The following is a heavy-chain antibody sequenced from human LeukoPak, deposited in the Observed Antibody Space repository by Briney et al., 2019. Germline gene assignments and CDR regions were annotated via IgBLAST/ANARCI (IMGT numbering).Heavy chain of an antibody. V-gene: IGHV4-61*02. J-gene: IGHJ4*02. CDR3: ARDPTYYDFWSGYYIFDY. Sequence: SETLSLTCTVSGGSISSGSYYWSWIRQPAGGGLEWIGRIYTSGNTNYNPSLKSRVTISVDTSKNQFSLKLSSVTAADTAVYYCARDPTYYDFWSGYYIFDYWGQGTLVTVSS. CDR1: GGSISSGSYY. D-gene: IGHD3-3*01. CDR2: IYTSGNT.